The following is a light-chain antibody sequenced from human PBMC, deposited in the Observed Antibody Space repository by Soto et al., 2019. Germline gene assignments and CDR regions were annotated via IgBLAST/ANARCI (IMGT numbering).Light chain of an antibody. CDR3: DSYTSSSTYV. Sequence: QSVLTQPASVSGSPGQSITISCTGTSSDVGGYNYVSWYQQHPGKAPKLMIYEVSNRPSGVSSRFSGSKSGNTASLTISGLQAEDEADYYCDSYTSSSTYVFGSGTKVTVL. V-gene: IGLV2-14*01. CDR2: EVS. CDR1: SSDVGGYNY. J-gene: IGLJ1*01.